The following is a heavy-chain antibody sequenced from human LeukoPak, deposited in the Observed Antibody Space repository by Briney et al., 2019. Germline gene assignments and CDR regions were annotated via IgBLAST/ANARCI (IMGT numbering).Heavy chain of an antibody. Sequence: ASVKVSCKASGYTFTSYAMHWVRQAPGQRLEWMGWINAGNGNTKYSQKFQGRVTMTRDTSTSTVYMELSSLRSEDTAVYYCARGSGPGWGYCSSTSCLYFDYWGQGTLVTVSS. V-gene: IGHV1-3*01. J-gene: IGHJ4*02. D-gene: IGHD2-2*01. CDR3: ARGSGPGWGYCSSTSCLYFDY. CDR2: INAGNGNT. CDR1: GYTFTSYA.